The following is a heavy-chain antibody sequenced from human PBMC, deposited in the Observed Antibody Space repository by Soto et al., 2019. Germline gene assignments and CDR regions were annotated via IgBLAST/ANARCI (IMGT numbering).Heavy chain of an antibody. D-gene: IGHD6-19*01. J-gene: IGHJ4*02. CDR2: ISSSSSYI. CDR3: ARGVHGSGLSSHS. CDR1: GFSFSSYS. Sequence: GGSLRLSCAASGFSFSSYSMNWVRQAPGKGLEWVSSISSSSSYIYYADSVKGRFTISRDNAKNSLYLQMNSLRAEDTAVYYCARGVHGSGLSSHSWCQGTLVTVLL. V-gene: IGHV3-21*01.